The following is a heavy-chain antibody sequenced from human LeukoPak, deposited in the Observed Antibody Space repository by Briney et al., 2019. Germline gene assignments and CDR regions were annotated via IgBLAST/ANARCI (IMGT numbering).Heavy chain of an antibody. J-gene: IGHJ4*02. D-gene: IGHD2-21*02. CDR3: ARASEIVVVTATNVEYFDY. CDR2: IYHSEST. Sequence: SETLSLTCAVSGDSISSSNWWSWVRQPPGKGLEWIGEIYHSESTNYNPSLKSRVTISVDKSKNQFSLKLSSVTAADTAVYYCARASEIVVVTATNVEYFDYWGQGTLVTVSS. CDR1: GDSISSSNW. V-gene: IGHV4-4*02.